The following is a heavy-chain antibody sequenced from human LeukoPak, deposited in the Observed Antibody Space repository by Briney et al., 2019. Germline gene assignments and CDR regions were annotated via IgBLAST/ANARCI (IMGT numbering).Heavy chain of an antibody. CDR2: IYPADSDT. CDR1: GYLFTHYW. CDR3: ARQSRDGSKTRGYYFDS. J-gene: IGHJ4*02. Sequence: GASLKISFRVSGYLFTHYWIGWVRQMPGKGLESMGIIYPADSDTTYSPSFQGQVTISPDKSISTVYLQWSSLKASDTAMYYCARQSRDGSKTRGYYFDSWGQGTLVTVSS. V-gene: IGHV5-51*01. D-gene: IGHD3-10*01.